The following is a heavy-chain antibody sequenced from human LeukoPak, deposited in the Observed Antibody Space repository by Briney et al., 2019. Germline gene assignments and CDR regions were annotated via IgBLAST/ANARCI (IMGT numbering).Heavy chain of an antibody. D-gene: IGHD1-26*01. CDR3: AKDLLSGSYRYFDY. V-gene: IGHV3-23*01. CDR1: AFTFSIYA. CDR2: ISGSGGST. Sequence: GGSLRLSCAASAFTFSIYAMSWVRQAPGKGLGWVSTISGSGGSTHYADSVKGRFTISRDNSKNTLYLQMNSLRAEDTAVYYCAKDLLSGSYRYFDYWGQGTLVTVSS. J-gene: IGHJ4*02.